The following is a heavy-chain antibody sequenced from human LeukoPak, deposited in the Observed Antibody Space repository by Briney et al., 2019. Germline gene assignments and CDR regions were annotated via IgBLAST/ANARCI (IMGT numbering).Heavy chain of an antibody. CDR1: GFTFSSYS. V-gene: IGHV3-21*01. D-gene: IGHD3-22*01. CDR2: ISSSSSYI. CDR3: ASASLYDSSGYHRDAYYYMDV. J-gene: IGHJ6*03. Sequence: PGGSLRLSCAASGFTFSSYSMNWVRQAPGKGLEWVSSISSSSSYIYYADSVKGRFTISRDNAKNSLYLQMNSLRAEDTAVYYCASASLYDSSGYHRDAYYYMDVWGKGTTVTVSS.